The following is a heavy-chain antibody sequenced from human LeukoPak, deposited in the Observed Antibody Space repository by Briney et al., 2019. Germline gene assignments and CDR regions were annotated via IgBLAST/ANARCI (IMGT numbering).Heavy chain of an antibody. Sequence: ASVKISCKVSGYTFTDYYMHWVQQAPGKALEWMGLVDPEDGETINAEKFQGRVTITADTSTDTAYMELSSLRSEDTAVYYCATSGDTAMVTRHDYWGQGTLVTVSS. CDR3: ATSGDTAMVTRHDY. J-gene: IGHJ4*02. CDR1: GYTFTDYY. CDR2: VDPEDGET. D-gene: IGHD5-18*01. V-gene: IGHV1-69-2*01.